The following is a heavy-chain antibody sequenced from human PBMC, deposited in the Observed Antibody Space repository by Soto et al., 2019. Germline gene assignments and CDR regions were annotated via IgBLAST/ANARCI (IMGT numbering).Heavy chain of an antibody. D-gene: IGHD6-19*01. CDR1: GASISSSNC. Sequence: QVQLQESGPGLVKPAETLSLTCAISGASISSSNCWNWVRQPPGKGLEWIGEIFQSGSTNYNPSFKSRVTISMDKPKNQFYLKLSSVTAADTAMYYCAKIAVSGPFDYWGQGILVTVSS. CDR2: IFQSGST. CDR3: AKIAVSGPFDY. V-gene: IGHV4-4*02. J-gene: IGHJ4*02.